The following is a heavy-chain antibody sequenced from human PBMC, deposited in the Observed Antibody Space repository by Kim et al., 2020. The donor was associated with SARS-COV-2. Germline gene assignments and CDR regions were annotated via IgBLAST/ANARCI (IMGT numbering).Heavy chain of an antibody. V-gene: IGHV3-64D*09. CDR1: GFTFSSYA. Sequence: GGSLRLSCSASGFTFSSYAMHWVRQAPGKGLEYVSAISSNGGSTYYADSVKGRFTISRDNSKNTLYLQMSSLRAEDTAVYYCVNMQWIQLWLHAFDIWGQGTMVTVSS. CDR3: VNMQWIQLWLHAFDI. J-gene: IGHJ3*02. D-gene: IGHD5-18*01. CDR2: ISSNGGST.